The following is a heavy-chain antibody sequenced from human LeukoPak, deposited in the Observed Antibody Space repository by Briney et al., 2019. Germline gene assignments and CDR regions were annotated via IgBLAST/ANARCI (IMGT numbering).Heavy chain of an antibody. CDR3: ARGRPGAFDI. Sequence: GSLRLSCAASGFAFSSYGMHWVRQAPGKGLEWVAVIWYDGSNKYYADSVKGRFTISRDNAKNTLYLQMNSLRVEDTAVYYCARGRPGAFDIWGQGTMVTVSS. J-gene: IGHJ3*02. V-gene: IGHV3-33*01. CDR2: IWYDGSNK. CDR1: GFAFSSYG.